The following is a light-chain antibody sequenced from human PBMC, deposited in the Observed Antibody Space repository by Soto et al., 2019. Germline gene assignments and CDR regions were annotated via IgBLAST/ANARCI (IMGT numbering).Light chain of an antibody. CDR1: QSFSTNY. V-gene: IGKV3-20*01. CDR2: GAS. CDR3: QQYGSWT. Sequence: EIVLTQSPATLSLSPGERATLSCRASQSFSTNYLAWYQQRPGQAPRLLIYGASSRAAGIPDRFSGSGSGTDFTLTISRLEPEDFAVYYCQQYGSWTFGQGTKVEIK. J-gene: IGKJ1*01.